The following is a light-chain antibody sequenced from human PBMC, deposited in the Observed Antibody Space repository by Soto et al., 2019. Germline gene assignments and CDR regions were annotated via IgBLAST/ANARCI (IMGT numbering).Light chain of an antibody. CDR1: QSIRNW. J-gene: IGKJ1*01. CDR2: KAS. CDR3: QQYNSYSQSWT. Sequence: DIQMTQSPSTLSASVGDRVTISCRASQSIRNWLAWFQQKPGKAPKLLIYKASSLESGVPSRFSGSGSGTEFTLTISSLQPDDFAPYYCQQYNSYSQSWTFGQGTKVEIK. V-gene: IGKV1-5*03.